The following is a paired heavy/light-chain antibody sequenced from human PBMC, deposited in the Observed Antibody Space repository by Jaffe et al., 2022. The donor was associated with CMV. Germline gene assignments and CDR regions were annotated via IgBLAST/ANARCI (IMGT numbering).Light chain of an antibody. J-gene: IGLJ3*02. CDR3: QTWGAGLWV. V-gene: IGLV4-69*01. Sequence: QVVLTQSPSASASLGASVKLTCTLSDGHSSYAITWHQQQPEKGPRYLLKINSDGSHTKGDGIPDRFSGSSSGADRYLTISSLQSEDEADYYCQTWGAGLWVFGGGTKLAVL. CDR2: INSDGSH. CDR1: DGHSSYA.
Heavy chain of an antibody. D-gene: IGHD3-10*01. CDR2: INPDSGGT. V-gene: IGHV1-2*02. CDR3: ASVMVIVGSHSVAEYFHR. CDR1: GYSFTDYY. J-gene: IGHJ1*01. Sequence: QVQLVQSGAEVKKPGASVKVSCKASGYSFTDYYMNWVRQAPGQGLEWMGWINPDSGGTNYAEKFKGRVTMTRDTSTRTAYMELGSLRSDDSAVYYCASVMVIVGSHSVAEYFHRWGQGTRVIVSS.